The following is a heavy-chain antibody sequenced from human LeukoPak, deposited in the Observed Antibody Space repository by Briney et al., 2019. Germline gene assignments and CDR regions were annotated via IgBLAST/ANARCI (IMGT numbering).Heavy chain of an antibody. CDR2: ISYDGSNK. CDR3: ARDGKIAARGFDP. D-gene: IGHD6-6*01. V-gene: IGHV3-30*03. Sequence: GGSLRLSCAVSGFTFSSYGMHWVRQAPGKGLEWVAVISYDGSNKYYADSVKGRFTISRDNSKNTLYLEVNSLRAEDTAVYYCARDGKIAARGFDPWGQGTLVTVSS. J-gene: IGHJ5*02. CDR1: GFTFSSYG.